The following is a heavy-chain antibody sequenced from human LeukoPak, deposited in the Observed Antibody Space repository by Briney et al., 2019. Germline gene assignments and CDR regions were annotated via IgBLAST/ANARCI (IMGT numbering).Heavy chain of an antibody. CDR2: ISYDATNK. CDR1: GFNFSTYA. Sequence: QAGGSLRLSCAASGFNFSTYAIHWVRQAPGKGLEWVAVISYDATNKYYADSVKGRFTISRDNSKNTLYLQMNSLRTEDTAVYYCAKDRIAAAGTFDYWGQGTLVTVSS. V-gene: IGHV3-30*04. CDR3: AKDRIAAAGTFDY. D-gene: IGHD6-13*01. J-gene: IGHJ4*02.